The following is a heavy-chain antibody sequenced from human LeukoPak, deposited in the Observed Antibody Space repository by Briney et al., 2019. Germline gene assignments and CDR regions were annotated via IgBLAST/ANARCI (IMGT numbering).Heavy chain of an antibody. J-gene: IGHJ5*02. CDR3: ASRYCSGGSCYSGWGAGFDP. CDR1: GFTFSSYS. V-gene: IGHV3-21*01. Sequence: PGGSLRLSCAASGFTFSSYSMNWVRQAPGKGLEWVSSISSSSYIYYADSVKGRFTISRDNAKNSLYLQMSSLRAEDTAVYYCASRYCSGGSCYSGWGAGFDPWGQGTLVTVSS. D-gene: IGHD2-15*01. CDR2: ISSSSYI.